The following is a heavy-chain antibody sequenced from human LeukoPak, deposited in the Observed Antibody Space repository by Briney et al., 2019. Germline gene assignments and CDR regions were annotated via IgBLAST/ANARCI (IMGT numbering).Heavy chain of an antibody. CDR1: GFTFSSYW. Sequence: GGSLRLSCAASGFTFSSYWMSWVRQALGKGLEWVANIKQDGSEKYYVDSVKGRFTISRDNAKNSLYLQMNSLRAEDTAVYYCARDQEWELSDAFDIWGQGTMVTVSS. J-gene: IGHJ3*02. CDR3: ARDQEWELSDAFDI. D-gene: IGHD1-26*01. V-gene: IGHV3-7*01. CDR2: IKQDGSEK.